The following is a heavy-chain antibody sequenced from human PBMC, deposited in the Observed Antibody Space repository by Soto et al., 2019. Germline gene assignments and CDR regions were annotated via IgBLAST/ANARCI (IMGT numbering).Heavy chain of an antibody. J-gene: IGHJ6*02. Sequence: GGSLRLSCAASGFTFIDYYMSWIRQAPGKGLEWVSDITNSGITKHYADSVKGRFTISRDNAKNSLYLQMNSLRAEDTAVYYCARDQGYCSGGSCPYGMDVWGQGTTVTVSS. V-gene: IGHV3-11*01. D-gene: IGHD2-15*01. CDR2: ITNSGITK. CDR1: GFTFIDYY. CDR3: ARDQGYCSGGSCPYGMDV.